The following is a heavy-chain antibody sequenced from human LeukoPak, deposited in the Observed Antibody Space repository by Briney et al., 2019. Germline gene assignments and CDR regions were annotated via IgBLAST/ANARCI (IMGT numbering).Heavy chain of an antibody. V-gene: IGHV1-18*01. J-gene: IGHJ6*03. CDR3: ARSRGGSGSYYNQDFFYYYMDV. CDR2: ISAYNGNT. D-gene: IGHD3-10*01. Sequence: ASVTVSCKASGYTFTSYGISWVRQAPGQGLEWMGWISAYNGNTNYAQKLQGRVTMTTDTSTSTAYMELRSLRSDDTAVYYCARSRGGSGSYYNQDFFYYYMDVWGKGTTVTISS. CDR1: GYTFTSYG.